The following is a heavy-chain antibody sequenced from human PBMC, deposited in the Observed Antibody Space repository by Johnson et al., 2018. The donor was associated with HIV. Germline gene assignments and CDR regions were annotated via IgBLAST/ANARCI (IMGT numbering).Heavy chain of an antibody. D-gene: IGHD2-21*01. CDR2: ISYDGSDK. CDR1: GFTFSSYG. Sequence: QVQLVESGGGFVKPGGSLRLSCAASGFTFSSYGMHWVRQAPGKGLEWAAVISYDGSDKYYADSVKGRFTISRDNSKNTLYLQMNSLRAEDTAVYYCAKGPQGIATPDAFDIWGQGTMVTVSS. V-gene: IGHV3-30*18. J-gene: IGHJ3*02. CDR3: AKGPQGIATPDAFDI.